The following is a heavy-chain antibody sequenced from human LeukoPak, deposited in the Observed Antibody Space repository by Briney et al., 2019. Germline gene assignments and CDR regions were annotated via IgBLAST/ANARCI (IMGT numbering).Heavy chain of an antibody. J-gene: IGHJ5*02. V-gene: IGHV6-1*01. CDR2: TYYRSKWYN. Sequence: SQTLSLTCAISGDSVSSNSAAWNWIRQSPSRGLEWLGRTYYRSKWYNDYAVSVKSRITINPDTSKNQFSLQLNSVTAADTAVYYCARHGFRGDGYNWAANWFDPWGQGTLVTVSS. CDR1: GDSVSSNSAA. D-gene: IGHD5-24*01. CDR3: ARHGFRGDGYNWAANWFDP.